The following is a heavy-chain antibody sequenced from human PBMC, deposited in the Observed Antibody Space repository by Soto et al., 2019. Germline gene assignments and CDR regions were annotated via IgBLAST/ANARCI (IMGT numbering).Heavy chain of an antibody. CDR3: AKDGPSGSYQSYYYYGMDV. V-gene: IGHV3-30*02. CDR2: ISYDGSNK. D-gene: IGHD1-26*01. Sequence: GGSLRLSCAASGLTFSSYGMHWVRQAPGKGLEWVAVISYDGSNKYYADSVKGRFTISRDNSKNTLYLQMNSLRAEDTAVYYCAKDGPSGSYQSYYYYGMDVWGQGTTVTVSS. J-gene: IGHJ6*02. CDR1: GLTFSSYG.